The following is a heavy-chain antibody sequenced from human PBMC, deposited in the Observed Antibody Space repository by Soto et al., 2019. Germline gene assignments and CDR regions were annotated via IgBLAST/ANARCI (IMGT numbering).Heavy chain of an antibody. Sequence: GASVKVSCKASGYTFTSYYMHWVRQAPGQGLEWMGIINPSGGSTSYAQKFQGRVTMTRDTSTSTVYMELSSLRSEDTAVYYCARDWDASSVTTPFDYYYYMDVWGKGTTVTVSS. V-gene: IGHV1-46*03. J-gene: IGHJ6*03. D-gene: IGHD4-17*01. CDR2: INPSGGST. CDR3: ARDWDASSVTTPFDYYYYMDV. CDR1: GYTFTSYY.